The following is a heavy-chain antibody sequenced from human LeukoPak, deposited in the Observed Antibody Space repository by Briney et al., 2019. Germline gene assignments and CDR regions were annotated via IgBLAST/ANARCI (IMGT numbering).Heavy chain of an antibody. V-gene: IGHV4-59*11. CDR3: ARTPSTLQTRAWFDP. Sequence: SETLSLTCTVSGGSISSHYWSWIRQPPGKGLEWFGYIYHSGSTYYNPSLKSRVTISVDRSKNQFSLKLSSVTAADTAVYYCARTPSTLQTRAWFDPWGQGTLVTVSS. J-gene: IGHJ5*02. D-gene: IGHD3-16*01. CDR1: GGSISSHY. CDR2: IYHSGST.